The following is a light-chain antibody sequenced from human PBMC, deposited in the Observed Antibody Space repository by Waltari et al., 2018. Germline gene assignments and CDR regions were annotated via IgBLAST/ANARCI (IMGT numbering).Light chain of an antibody. J-gene: IGLJ2*01. CDR2: QAN. V-gene: IGLV2-14*01. Sequence: QSALTQPASVSGSPGQSITISCTGTGSDIGAYNYFSWYQQHPGKAPNLVIFQANGRPSGVPHRFAGSKSAYTASLTISGLQAEDEADYYCSSYTATSNGLARVFGGGTKLTVL. CDR3: SSYTATSNGLARV. CDR1: GSDIGAYNY.